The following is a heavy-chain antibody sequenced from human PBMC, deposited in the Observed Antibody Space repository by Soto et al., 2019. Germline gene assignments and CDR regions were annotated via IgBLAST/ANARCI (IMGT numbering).Heavy chain of an antibody. Sequence: PSETLSLTCAVYAESSSSHYWSWIRHPPRNGLEWIGEIKHSGSTNYNPSLKRRPTISLTKSNDQFSMKLSSVPPAHTPAYSGARPLSWGLTTFTFYYFDYWGQGTLVTVSS. D-gene: IGHD7-27*01. J-gene: IGHJ4*02. V-gene: IGHV4-34*01. CDR1: AESSSSHY. CDR3: ARPLSWGLTTFTFYYFDY. CDR2: IKHSGST.